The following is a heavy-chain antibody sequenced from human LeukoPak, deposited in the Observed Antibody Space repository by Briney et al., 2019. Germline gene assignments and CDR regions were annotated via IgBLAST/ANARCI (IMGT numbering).Heavy chain of an antibody. CDR2: INANTGNP. CDR1: GYTFTSYA. V-gene: IGHV7-4-1*02. J-gene: IGHJ3*02. CDR3: ARRVEGHAFDI. D-gene: IGHD1-1*01. Sequence: ASVKVSCKASGYTFTSYAMNWVRQAPGQGLEWMGWINANTGNPTYAQGFTGRFVFPLDTSVSTAYLQISSLKAEDTAVYYCARRVEGHAFDIWGQGTMVTVSS.